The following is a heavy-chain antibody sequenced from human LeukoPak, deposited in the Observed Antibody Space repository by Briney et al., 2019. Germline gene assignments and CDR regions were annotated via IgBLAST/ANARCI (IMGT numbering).Heavy chain of an antibody. CDR1: GYTLTELS. Sequence: ASVKVSCKVSGYTLTELSMHWVRQAPGKGLEWMGGFDPEDGETIYAQKFQGRVTMTEDTSTGTAYMELSSLRSEDTAVYYCATLYYYDSSGYYYNWFDPWGQGTLVTVSS. D-gene: IGHD3-22*01. CDR2: FDPEDGET. V-gene: IGHV1-24*01. CDR3: ATLYYYDSSGYYYNWFDP. J-gene: IGHJ5*02.